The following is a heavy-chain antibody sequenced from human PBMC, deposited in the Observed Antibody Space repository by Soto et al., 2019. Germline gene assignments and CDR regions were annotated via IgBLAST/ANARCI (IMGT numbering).Heavy chain of an antibody. CDR2: IYHSGNT. CDR1: GYSIGRGYY. V-gene: IGHV4-38-2*02. Sequence: PSETLSLTCAVSGYSIGRGYYWGWIRQPPGGGLEWIGSIYHSGNTHYNPSLKSRVTISVDTSKNQFSLKLKSVTAADTAVYFCAREYSSSAGWFDPWGQGAQVTVSP. D-gene: IGHD6-6*01. J-gene: IGHJ5*02. CDR3: AREYSSSAGWFDP.